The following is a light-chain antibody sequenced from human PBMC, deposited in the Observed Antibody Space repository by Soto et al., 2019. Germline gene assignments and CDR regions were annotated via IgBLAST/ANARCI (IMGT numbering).Light chain of an antibody. CDR2: DAS. Sequence: EMMLTQSPGTLSLSPGDRATLSCRASQIVRSNSLAWYQQKPGQTPRLLIYDASNRATGIPARFSGSGSETDFTLTISSLEPEDFAVYYCQHRMNWPLTFGQGTRLEIK. V-gene: IGKV3-11*01. CDR3: QHRMNWPLT. J-gene: IGKJ5*01. CDR1: QIVRSN.